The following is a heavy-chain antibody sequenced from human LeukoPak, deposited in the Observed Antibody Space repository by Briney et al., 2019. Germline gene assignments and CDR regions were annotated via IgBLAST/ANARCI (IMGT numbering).Heavy chain of an antibody. V-gene: IGHV3-53*01. CDR3: GLSGSVAGIDY. J-gene: IGHJ4*02. Sequence: GGSLRLSCAASGFTVSRNYMSWVRQAPGKGLEWVSVIYSAGSTYYADSVKGRFTISRDNSKNTLYLQMNSLRAEDTAVYYCGLSGSVAGIDYWGQGTLVTVSS. CDR2: IYSAGST. CDR1: GFTVSRNY. D-gene: IGHD6-19*01.